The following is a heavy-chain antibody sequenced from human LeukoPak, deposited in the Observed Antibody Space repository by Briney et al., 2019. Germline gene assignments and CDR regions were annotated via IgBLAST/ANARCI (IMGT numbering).Heavy chain of an antibody. CDR3: ARGRITMVRGVITLYYYYYMDV. Sequence: GASVKVSCKASGYTFTSYDINWVRQATGQGLEWMGWMNPNSGNTGYAQKFQGRVTITRNTSISTAYMELSSLRSEDTAVYYCARGRITMVRGVITLYYYYYMDVWGKGTTVTVSS. V-gene: IGHV1-8*03. CDR1: GYTFTSYD. D-gene: IGHD3-10*01. J-gene: IGHJ6*03. CDR2: MNPNSGNT.